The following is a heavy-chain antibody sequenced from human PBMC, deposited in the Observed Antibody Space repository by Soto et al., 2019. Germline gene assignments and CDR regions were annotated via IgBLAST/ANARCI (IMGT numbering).Heavy chain of an antibody. Sequence: VASVKVSCKASGGTFSSYAISWVRQAPGQGLEWMGGIIPIFGTANYAQKFQGRVTITADESTSTAYMELSSLRSEDTAVYYCARDTGISSDWFDPWGQGTLVTVS. CDR2: IIPIFGTA. CDR1: GGTFSSYA. V-gene: IGHV1-69*13. CDR3: ARDTGISSDWFDP. J-gene: IGHJ5*02. D-gene: IGHD2-15*01.